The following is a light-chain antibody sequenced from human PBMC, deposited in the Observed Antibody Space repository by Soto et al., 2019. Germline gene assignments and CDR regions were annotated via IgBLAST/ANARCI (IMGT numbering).Light chain of an antibody. CDR2: AAS. Sequence: DIQMTQSPSSLSASVGDRVTITCRASQSISSYLNWYQQKPGKAPKLLIYAASSLQSGVPSRFSGSGSGTDFTPTISSLQPEDFATYYCQQSYRTPPTFGQGTKVEIK. J-gene: IGKJ1*01. CDR3: QQSYRTPPT. V-gene: IGKV1-39*01. CDR1: QSISSY.